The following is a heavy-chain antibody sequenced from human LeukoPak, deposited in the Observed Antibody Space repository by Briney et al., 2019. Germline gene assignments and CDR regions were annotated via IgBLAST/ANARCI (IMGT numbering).Heavy chain of an antibody. CDR3: ARVRWDSSSSADY. CDR2: INHSGST. J-gene: IGHJ4*02. V-gene: IGHV4-34*01. Sequence: PSETLSLTCAAYGGTFSGYYWSWIRQPPGKGLEWIGEINHSGSTNYNPSLKSRVTISVDRSKNQFSLRLTSVTAADTAVYYCARVRWDSSSSADYWGQGTLTTVSS. D-gene: IGHD6-6*01. CDR1: GGTFSGYY.